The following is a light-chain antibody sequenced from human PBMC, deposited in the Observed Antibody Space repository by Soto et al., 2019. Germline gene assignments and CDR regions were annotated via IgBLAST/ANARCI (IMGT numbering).Light chain of an antibody. J-gene: IGKJ1*01. CDR3: QHYNSWPRA. Sequence: EMVMTQSPATLSVSPGERATLSCRASQSVSSNLAWYQQKPGQAPRLLIYGASTRATGVPARLSGSGSGTEFTLTISSLQSEDFAVYHCQHYNSWPRAFGQGTKVESK. CDR1: QSVSSN. V-gene: IGKV3-15*01. CDR2: GAS.